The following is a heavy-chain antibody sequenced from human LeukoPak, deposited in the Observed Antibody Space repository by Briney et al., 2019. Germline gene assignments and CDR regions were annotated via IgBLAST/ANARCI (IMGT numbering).Heavy chain of an antibody. V-gene: IGHV4-38-2*02. CDR1: GYSISSGYY. CDR2: IYHSGST. J-gene: IGHJ4*02. CDR3: ARDYNAYR. Sequence: PSETLSLTCTVSGYSISSGYYWGWIRQPPGKGLEWIGSIYHSGSTYYNPSLKSRVTISVDTSKNQFSLKLSSVTAADTAVYYCARDYNAYRWGQGTLVTVSS. D-gene: IGHD3-16*01.